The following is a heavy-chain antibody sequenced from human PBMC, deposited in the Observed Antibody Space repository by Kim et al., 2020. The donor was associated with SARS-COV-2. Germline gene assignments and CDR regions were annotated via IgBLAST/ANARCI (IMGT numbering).Heavy chain of an antibody. CDR1: GFTFSSLG. V-gene: IGHV3-48*01. CDR2: ISSGRVTI. Sequence: GGSLRLSCAASGFTFSSLGMHWVRQAPGKGLEWISYISSGRVTIYYADSVRGRFTISRDNAKNSVYLQMDSVRAEDAAVYYCATRVVTSFDYWGQGTLVT. D-gene: IGHD2-21*02. CDR3: ATRVVTSFDY. J-gene: IGHJ4*02.